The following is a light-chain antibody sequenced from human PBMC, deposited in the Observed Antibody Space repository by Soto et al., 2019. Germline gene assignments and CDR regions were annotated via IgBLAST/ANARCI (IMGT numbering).Light chain of an antibody. J-gene: IGKJ4*01. Sequence: DIQMTQSPSSLSASVGDRVTITCRASQSISTYLNWYQQKPGKAPKPLIYAVSSLQSGVPPRFSGSGSGTDFTLTISSLQLEDFATYYCQQSYSTFSLTFGGGTKVEIK. CDR2: AVS. CDR1: QSISTY. V-gene: IGKV1-39*01. CDR3: QQSYSTFSLT.